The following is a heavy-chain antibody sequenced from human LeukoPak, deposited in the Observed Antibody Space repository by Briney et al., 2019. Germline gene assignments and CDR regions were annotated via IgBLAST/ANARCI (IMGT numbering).Heavy chain of an antibody. CDR3: ARYPGASGDSYYFDY. CDR1: GGSVTTYH. CDR2: IYYSGSI. Sequence: SETLSLTCTVSGGSVTTYHWSWIRQPPGKGLEWIGYIYYSGSINYNPSLNSRVTISLDTSKNEFSLKLRSVTAADTAVYYCARYPGASGDSYYFDYWGQGTRVTVYS. J-gene: IGHJ4*02. V-gene: IGHV4-59*02. D-gene: IGHD4-17*01.